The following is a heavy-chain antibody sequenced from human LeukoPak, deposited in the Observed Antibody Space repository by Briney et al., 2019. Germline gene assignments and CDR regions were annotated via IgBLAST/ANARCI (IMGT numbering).Heavy chain of an antibody. Sequence: ASVKVSCKASGYTFTGYYMHWVRQAPGQGLEWMGRINPNSGGTNYAQKFPGRVTMTRDTSITTAYMELSRLTSHDTAVYYCARYAYSSSFDYWGQGTLLTVSS. CDR2: INPNSGGT. V-gene: IGHV1-2*06. CDR1: GYTFTGYY. CDR3: ARYAYSSSFDY. D-gene: IGHD6-6*01. J-gene: IGHJ4*02.